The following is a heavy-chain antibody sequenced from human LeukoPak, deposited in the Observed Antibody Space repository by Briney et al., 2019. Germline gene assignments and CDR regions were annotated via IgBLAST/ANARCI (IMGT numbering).Heavy chain of an antibody. Sequence: GGSLRLSCAASGFTFDDYAMHWVRHAPGKGLEWVSGISWNSGSIGYADSVKGRFTISRDNAKNTLYLQMNSLRAEDTAVYYCARILISRYDYGDAFDIWGQGTMVTVSS. CDR1: GFTFDDYA. V-gene: IGHV3-9*01. J-gene: IGHJ3*02. D-gene: IGHD4-17*01. CDR2: ISWNSGSI. CDR3: ARILISRYDYGDAFDI.